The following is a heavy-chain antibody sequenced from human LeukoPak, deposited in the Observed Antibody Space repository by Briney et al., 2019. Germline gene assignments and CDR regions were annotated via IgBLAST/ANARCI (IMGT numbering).Heavy chain of an antibody. D-gene: IGHD4-17*01. Sequence: ASVKVSCKASEYTFTDYYMHWVRQAPGQGLEWMGWISAYNGNTHYAQKFRGRLTMTTDTSTTTAYLELRSLKSDDTAVYYCTRDRLGGDLTGESLYWGQGTLVTVSS. CDR1: EYTFTDYY. V-gene: IGHV1-18*04. CDR2: ISAYNGNT. CDR3: TRDRLGGDLTGESLY. J-gene: IGHJ4*02.